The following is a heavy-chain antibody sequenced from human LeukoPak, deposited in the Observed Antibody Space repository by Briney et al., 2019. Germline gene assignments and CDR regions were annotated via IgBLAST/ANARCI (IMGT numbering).Heavy chain of an antibody. CDR2: ISSSSSTI. CDR3: AKDRLLNCRGDCYIFDY. Sequence: PGGSLRLSCAASGFTFSTYSMNWVRQAPGKGLEWVSYISSSSSTIYYADSLKGRFTISRDNSKNTLYLQLNGLRTEDAALYYCAKDRLLNCRGDCYIFDYWGQGTLVTVSS. J-gene: IGHJ4*02. CDR1: GFTFSTYS. D-gene: IGHD2-21*01. V-gene: IGHV3-48*01.